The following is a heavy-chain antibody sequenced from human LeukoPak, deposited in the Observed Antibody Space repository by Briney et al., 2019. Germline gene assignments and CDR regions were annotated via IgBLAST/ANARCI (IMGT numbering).Heavy chain of an antibody. CDR2: ISGSGGST. D-gene: IGHD1-26*01. CDR1: GFTFSSYG. CDR3: ARGVTSRGVPFDY. V-gene: IGHV3-23*01. J-gene: IGHJ4*02. Sequence: GGSLRLSCAASGFTFSSYGMSWVRQAPGKGLEWVSAISGSGGSTYYADSVKGRFTISRDNSKNTLYLQMNSLRAEDTAVYYCARGVTSRGVPFDYWGQGTLVTVSS.